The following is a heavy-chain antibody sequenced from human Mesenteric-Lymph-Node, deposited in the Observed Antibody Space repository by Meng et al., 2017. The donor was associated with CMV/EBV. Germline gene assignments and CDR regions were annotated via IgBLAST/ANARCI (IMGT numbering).Heavy chain of an antibody. CDR3: ARDHGDYFDY. CDR1: AGSIRRGAYY. CDR2: IYYSGST. V-gene: IGHV4-31*03. J-gene: IGHJ4*02. Sequence: CTVSAGSIRRGAYYWSWIRQHPGKGLEWIGYIYYSGSTYYNPSLKSRVTISVDTSKNQFSLKLSSVTAADTAVYYCARDHGDYFDYWGQGTLVTVSS. D-gene: IGHD4-17*01.